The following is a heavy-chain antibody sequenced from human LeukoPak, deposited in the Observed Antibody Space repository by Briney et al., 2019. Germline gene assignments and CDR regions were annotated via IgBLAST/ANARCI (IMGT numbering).Heavy chain of an antibody. Sequence: GGSLRLSCAASGFTFSSYAMSWVRQAPGKGLEWVSAISGSGGSTYYADSVKGRFTISRDNPKNTLYLQMNSLRAEDTAVYYCAKAMVRGVIIEEFDYWGQGTLVTVSS. CDR2: ISGSGGST. D-gene: IGHD3-10*01. J-gene: IGHJ4*02. CDR3: AKAMVRGVIIEEFDY. V-gene: IGHV3-23*01. CDR1: GFTFSSYA.